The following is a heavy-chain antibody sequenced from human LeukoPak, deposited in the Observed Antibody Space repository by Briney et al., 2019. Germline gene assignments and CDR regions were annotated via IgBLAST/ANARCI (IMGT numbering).Heavy chain of an antibody. CDR1: GYTFTGYY. CDR3: ARVWYSYGYFDY. J-gene: IGHJ4*02. Sequence: ASVKVSCKASGYTFTGYYMHWVRQAPGQGHEWMGRINPNSGGTNYAQKFQGRVTMTRDTSISTAYMELSRLRSDDTAVYYCARVWYSYGYFDYWGQGTLVTVSS. CDR2: INPNSGGT. D-gene: IGHD5-18*01. V-gene: IGHV1-2*06.